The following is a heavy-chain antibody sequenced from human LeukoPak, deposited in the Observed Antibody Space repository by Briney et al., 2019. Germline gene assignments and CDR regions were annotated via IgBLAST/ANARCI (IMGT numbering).Heavy chain of an antibody. V-gene: IGHV1-69*01. CDR3: ATEIHRGSGIAAE. CDR2: IIPIFGTA. J-gene: IGHJ4*02. Sequence: LGESLKISCKGSGYSFSSYWIGWVRQAPGQGLEWMGGIIPIFGTANYAQKFQGRVTITADESTSTAYMKLSSVRSEDTAVYYCATEIHRGSGIAAEWGQGTLVTVSS. CDR1: GYSFSSYW. D-gene: IGHD6-13*01.